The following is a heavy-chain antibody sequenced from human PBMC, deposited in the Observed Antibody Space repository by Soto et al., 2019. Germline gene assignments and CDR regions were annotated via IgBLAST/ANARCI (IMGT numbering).Heavy chain of an antibody. CDR1: GGSISSNNW. V-gene: IGHV4-4*02. Sequence: QAQLQESGPGLVKPSGTLSLTCTVSGGSISSNNWWSWVRQPPGKGLEWIGEISHSGSTNYNPSLKSRVTISLDKSNNHFSLRLTSVTAADTALYYCARSPTSSWYGGGAFDIWGQGTMVTVSS. CDR3: ARSPTSSWYGGGAFDI. J-gene: IGHJ3*02. D-gene: IGHD6-13*01. CDR2: ISHSGST.